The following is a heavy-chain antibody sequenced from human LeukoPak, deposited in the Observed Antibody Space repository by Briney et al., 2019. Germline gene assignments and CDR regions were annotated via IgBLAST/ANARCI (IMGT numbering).Heavy chain of an antibody. Sequence: PGGSLRLSCAASGFTFSSYSMNWVRQAPGKGLEWVSSISSSSSYIYYADSVKGRFTISRDNAKNSLYLQMNSLRAEDTAVYYCARDGADWQPGDLTYYYGMDVWGQGTTVTVSS. J-gene: IGHJ6*02. D-gene: IGHD2-21*01. CDR2: ISSSSSYI. CDR3: ARDGADWQPGDLTYYYGMDV. V-gene: IGHV3-21*01. CDR1: GFTFSSYS.